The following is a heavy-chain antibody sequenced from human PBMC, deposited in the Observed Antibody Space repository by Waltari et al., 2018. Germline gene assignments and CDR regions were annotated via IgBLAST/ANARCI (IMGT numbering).Heavy chain of an antibody. V-gene: IGHV4-31*03. CDR2: IYYSGST. J-gene: IGHJ4*02. CDR1: GGSISSGGYY. Sequence: QVQLQESGPGLVKPSQTLSLTCTVSGGSISSGGYYWSWIRQHPGKGLEWIGYIYYSGSTYYNPSLKSRVTISVDTSKNQFSLKLSSVTAADTAVYYCARVGYYDSSGYYYVFDYWGQGTLVTVSS. CDR3: ARVGYYDSSGYYYVFDY. D-gene: IGHD3-22*01.